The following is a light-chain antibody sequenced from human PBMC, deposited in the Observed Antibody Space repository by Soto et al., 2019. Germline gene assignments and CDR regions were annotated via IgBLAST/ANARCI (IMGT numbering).Light chain of an antibody. CDR2: EAS. J-gene: IGKJ4*01. CDR3: HQFSNWPFT. CDR1: QSVGTY. V-gene: IGKV3-11*01. Sequence: EIVLTQSPAALPLSPGERATLSCRVSQSVGTYLAWYQQRPGQAPRLLIYEASNRAAGIPARFSGSGSGTDFTLTISSLEPEDFAVYYCHQFSNWPFTFGGGTKVEIK.